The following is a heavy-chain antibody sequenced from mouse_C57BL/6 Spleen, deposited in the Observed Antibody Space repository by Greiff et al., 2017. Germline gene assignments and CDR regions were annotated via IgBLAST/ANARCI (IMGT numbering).Heavy chain of an antibody. CDR3: ARGPYGSSPWYFDV. CDR2: IDPSDSET. CDR1: GYTFTSYW. Sequence: QVHVKQPGAELVRPGSSVKLSCKASGYTFTSYWMHWVKQRPIQGLEWIGNIDPSDSETHYNQKFKDKATLTVDKSSSTAYMQLSSLTSEDSAVYYCARGPYGSSPWYFDVWGTGTTVTVSS. D-gene: IGHD1-1*01. J-gene: IGHJ1*03. V-gene: IGHV1-52*01.